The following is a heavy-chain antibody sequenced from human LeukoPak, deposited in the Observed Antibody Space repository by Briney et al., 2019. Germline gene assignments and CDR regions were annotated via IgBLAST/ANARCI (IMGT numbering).Heavy chain of an antibody. CDR3: AKDSTNWSFDY. Sequence: GGSLRLSCAASGFTFSSYGMHWVRQAPGKGLEWVALIPYDGSHQYYADSVKGRFTISRDNSKNTLYLQMNSLRVEDTALYYCAKDSTNWSFDYWGQGTLVTVSS. V-gene: IGHV3-30*02. CDR1: GFTFSSYG. J-gene: IGHJ4*02. CDR2: IPYDGSHQ. D-gene: IGHD2-2*01.